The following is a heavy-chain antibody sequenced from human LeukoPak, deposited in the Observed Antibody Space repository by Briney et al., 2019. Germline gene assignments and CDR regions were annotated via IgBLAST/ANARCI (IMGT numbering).Heavy chain of an antibody. V-gene: IGHV3-30*18. CDR1: GFTFSSYG. Sequence: PGGSLRLSCAASGFTFSSYGMHWVRQAPGKGLGWVAVISYDGIDKFYADSVRGRFTISRDNSNNTLYLHMNSLRPEDTAVYFCAKDRYYYNSGSSYAYYYFSMDVWGQGTTVTVSS. J-gene: IGHJ6*02. CDR2: ISYDGIDK. CDR3: AKDRYYYNSGSSYAYYYFSMDV. D-gene: IGHD3-10*01.